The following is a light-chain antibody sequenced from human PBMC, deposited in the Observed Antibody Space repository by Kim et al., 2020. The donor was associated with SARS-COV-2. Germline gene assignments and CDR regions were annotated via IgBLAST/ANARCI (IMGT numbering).Light chain of an antibody. CDR3: LAWDSSAAV. CDR1: RLGDTY. CDR2: QDT. Sequence: SGSPGQTATSTLSGIRLGDTYTSWYQRIPGRAPVMVMFQDTKRPSGIPERFIGSNSGNTATLTIRGTRGVDEADYFCLAWDSSAAVFGGGTKLTVL. J-gene: IGLJ2*01. V-gene: IGLV3-1*01.